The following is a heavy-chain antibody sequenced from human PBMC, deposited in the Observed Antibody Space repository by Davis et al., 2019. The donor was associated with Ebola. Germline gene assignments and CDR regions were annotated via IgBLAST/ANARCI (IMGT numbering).Heavy chain of an antibody. Sequence: SVKVSCKASGYTLTDYQMHWVRQAPGQGLEWMGGIIPIFGTANYAQKFQGRVTITADESTSTAYMELSSLRSEDTAVYYCARTAIPIVVVPAAIRYYYYYMDVWGKGTTVTVSS. CDR2: IIPIFGTA. V-gene: IGHV1-69*13. CDR3: ARTAIPIVVVPAAIRYYYYYMDV. J-gene: IGHJ6*03. CDR1: GYTLTDYQ. D-gene: IGHD2-2*01.